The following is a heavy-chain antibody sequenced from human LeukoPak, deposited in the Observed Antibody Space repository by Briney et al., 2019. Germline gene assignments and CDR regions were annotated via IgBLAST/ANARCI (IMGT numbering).Heavy chain of an antibody. D-gene: IGHD5-24*01. J-gene: IGHJ5*02. V-gene: IGHV4-34*01. CDR3: AREGDGYNYNWFDP. CDR2: INHSGST. CDR1: GGSFSGYY. Sequence: SETLSLTCAVYGGSFSGYYWSWIRQPPGKGLEWIGEINHSGSTNYNPSLKSRVTISVDTSKNQFSLELSSVTAADTAVYYCAREGDGYNYNWFDPWGQGTLVTVSS.